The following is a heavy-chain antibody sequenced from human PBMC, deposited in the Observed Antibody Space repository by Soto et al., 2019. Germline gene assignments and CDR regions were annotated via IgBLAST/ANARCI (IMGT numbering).Heavy chain of an antibody. CDR2: ITSSGDSI. V-gene: IGHV3-48*02. CDR1: GFGFSDYS. CDR3: ERLSKGSTVTS. D-gene: IGHD4-17*01. Sequence: EVQLLESGGGLVHPGGSLRLSCVASGFGFSDYSMHWVRQAPGKGLEWVSYITSSGDSIYYADSIKGRFTVSRDNAKNSLLLQMNSQRKEDTAVYYCERLSKGSTVTSWGQGTLVTVSS. J-gene: IGHJ4*02.